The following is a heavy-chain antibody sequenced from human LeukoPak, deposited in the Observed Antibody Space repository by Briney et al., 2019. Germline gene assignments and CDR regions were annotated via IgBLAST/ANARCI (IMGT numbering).Heavy chain of an antibody. Sequence: SETLSLTCIVSGGSMSSYYWSWIRQPPGKQLEWIGYIYYSGSTTYSPSLKSRVTISVDTSKNEFSLKLTSVTAADTAVYYCARYGLIRGFEYWGQGTLVTVSS. CDR1: GGSMSSYY. J-gene: IGHJ4*02. V-gene: IGHV4-59*01. D-gene: IGHD3-16*01. CDR2: IYYSGST. CDR3: ARYGLIRGFEY.